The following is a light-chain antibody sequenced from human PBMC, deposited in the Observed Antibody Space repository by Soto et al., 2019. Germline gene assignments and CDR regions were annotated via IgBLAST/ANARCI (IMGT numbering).Light chain of an antibody. V-gene: IGKV1-39*01. J-gene: IGKJ1*01. CDR1: QSTRNY. Sequence: DIQMTQSPSSLSASVGDRVTITCRTRQSTRNYLTWYQQRPGRAPRLLIYTTSSLQSGVSSRFSGSGSGVDFTLTITSLQPEDAATYYCQQSYSMPLTFGQGTKVEIK. CDR3: QQSYSMPLT. CDR2: TTS.